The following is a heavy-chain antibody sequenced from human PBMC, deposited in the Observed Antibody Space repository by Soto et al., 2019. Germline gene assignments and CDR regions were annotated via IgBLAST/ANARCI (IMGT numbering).Heavy chain of an antibody. J-gene: IGHJ4*02. V-gene: IGHV3-33*01. D-gene: IGHD2-21*01. CDR1: GFTFSTYG. Sequence: QVQLVESGGGVVQPGRSLRLSCAASGFTFSTYGMHWVRQAPGKGLEWVAGMWYDGSNKYYADSVKGRFTISRDNSKNTLYLQMNRLRAVDTAVYYCVRDGWVVVAGLDYWGQGTLVTVSS. CDR2: MWYDGSNK. CDR3: VRDGWVVVAGLDY.